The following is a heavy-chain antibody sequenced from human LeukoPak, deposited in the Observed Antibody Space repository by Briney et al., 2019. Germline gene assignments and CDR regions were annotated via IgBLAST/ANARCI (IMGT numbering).Heavy chain of an antibody. CDR2: IYHSGST. CDR1: GGSISSGGYY. CDR3: ARAPVIAAAGGYYYYYMDV. Sequence: PSETLSLTCTVSGGSISSGGYYWSWIRQPPGKGLEWIGYIYHSGSTYYNPSLKSRVTISVDRSKNQFSLKLSSVTAADTAVYYCARAPVIAAAGGYYYYYMDVWGKGTTVTVSS. D-gene: IGHD6-13*01. V-gene: IGHV4-30-2*01. J-gene: IGHJ6*03.